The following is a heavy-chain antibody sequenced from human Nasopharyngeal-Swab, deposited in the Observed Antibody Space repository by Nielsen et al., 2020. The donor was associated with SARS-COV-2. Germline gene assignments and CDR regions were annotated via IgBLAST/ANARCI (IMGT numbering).Heavy chain of an antibody. V-gene: IGHV4-38-2*02. Sequence: SETLSLTCTVSGYSISSGYYWGWIRQPPGKGLEWIGSIYHSGSTYYNPSLKSRVTISVDTSKNQFSLKLSSVTAADTAVYYCGREYYYESTGYLHAFDIWGQGTLVTVSS. CDR2: IYHSGST. CDR3: GREYYYESTGYLHAFDI. J-gene: IGHJ3*02. D-gene: IGHD3-22*01. CDR1: GYSISSGYY.